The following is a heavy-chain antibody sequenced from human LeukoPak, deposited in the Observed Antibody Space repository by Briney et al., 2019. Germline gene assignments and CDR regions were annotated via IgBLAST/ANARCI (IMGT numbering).Heavy chain of an antibody. CDR3: ARDRRCSGGSCWYNWFDP. V-gene: IGHV1-18*01. CDR1: GYTFTSYG. CDR2: ISHYNGNT. Sequence: ASSVTVSHKASGYTFTSYGISWVRQAPGQGLEWMGWISHYNGNTNYAQKLQGRVTMTTDTSTSTAYMELRSLRSDDTAVYYCARDRRCSGGSCWYNWFDPWRQGPVDSVSS. D-gene: IGHD2-15*01. J-gene: IGHJ5*02.